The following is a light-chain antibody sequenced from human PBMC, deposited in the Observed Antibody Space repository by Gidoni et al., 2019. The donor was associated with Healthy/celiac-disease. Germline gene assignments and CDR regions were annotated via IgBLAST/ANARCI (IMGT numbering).Light chain of an antibody. V-gene: IGKV3-11*01. CDR2: MAS. CDR1: QRVSSY. Sequence: IVLTQSLATLSFSPEARATLSCTACQRVSSYLAWYQQKPGQAPRLLRYMASKRATGIPDRFSGGASETDFTLTNRGLGSEDMAVYNCQRRSNWPRYTFGQGTKLEIK. CDR3: QRRSNWPRYT. J-gene: IGKJ2*01.